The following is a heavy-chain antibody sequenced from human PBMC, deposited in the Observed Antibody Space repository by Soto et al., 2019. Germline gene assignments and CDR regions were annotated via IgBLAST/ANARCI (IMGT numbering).Heavy chain of an antibody. CDR3: ARTKCSGGSCYSWSLDY. CDR2: RYYSEST. CDR1: GGSITTGGYY. V-gene: IGHV4-31*03. Sequence: PSETLSLTCTVSGGSITTGGYYWSWIRELPGKGLEWIGHRYYSESTYYNPSLERRVFISLDTSKNQFSLKLSFVTAADTAMYYCARTKCSGGSCYSWSLDYWGKGTPVTVSS. J-gene: IGHJ4*02. D-gene: IGHD2-15*01.